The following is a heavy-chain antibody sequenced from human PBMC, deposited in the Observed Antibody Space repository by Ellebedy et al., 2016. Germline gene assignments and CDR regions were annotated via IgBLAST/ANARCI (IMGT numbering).Heavy chain of an antibody. CDR3: AISGQFAH. V-gene: IGHV3-23*01. J-gene: IGHJ4*02. D-gene: IGHD3-10*01. CDR2: ITGSGGET. Sequence: GGSLRLSXAASGFTFSSHGMRWVRQAPGKGLECVSLITGSGGETFYADSVKGRFTMSRDNSKNTVYLQMNSLRAEDTALYYCAISGQFAHWGQGALVTVSS. CDR1: GFTFSSHG.